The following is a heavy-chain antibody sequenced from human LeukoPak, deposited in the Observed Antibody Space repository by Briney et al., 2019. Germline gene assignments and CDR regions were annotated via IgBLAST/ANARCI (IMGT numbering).Heavy chain of an antibody. Sequence: TSVKVSCKASGYTFTSYDINWVRQVTGQGLEWMGWMNPNSGNTGCAQKFQGRVTMTRNTSLSTAYMELSSLRSEDTAVYYCARAPGGLRGYYYYYYYMDVWGKGTTVTVSS. J-gene: IGHJ6*03. CDR3: ARAPGGLRGYYYYYYYMDV. V-gene: IGHV1-8*01. D-gene: IGHD3-16*01. CDR2: MNPNSGNT. CDR1: GYTFTSYD.